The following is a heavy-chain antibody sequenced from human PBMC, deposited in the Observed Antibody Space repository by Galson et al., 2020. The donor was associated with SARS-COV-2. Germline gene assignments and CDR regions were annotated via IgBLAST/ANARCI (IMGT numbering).Heavy chain of an antibody. Sequence: ASVKVSCKASGYTFTNYAVNWVRQAPGQGLEWMGWINTNTGNPTYAQGFTGRFVFSLDTSVSTAYLQISSLKAEDTAVYYCARESDSSGSEADYWGQGTLVTVSS. CDR2: INTNTGNP. D-gene: IGHD3-22*01. J-gene: IGHJ4*02. CDR3: ARESDSSGSEADY. CDR1: GYTFTNYA. V-gene: IGHV7-4-1*02.